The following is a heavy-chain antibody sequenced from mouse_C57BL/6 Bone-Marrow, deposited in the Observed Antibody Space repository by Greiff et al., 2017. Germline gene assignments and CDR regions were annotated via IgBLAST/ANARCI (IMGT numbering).Heavy chain of an antibody. V-gene: IGHV1-59*01. CDR2: IDPSDSYT. D-gene: IGHD1-1*01. J-gene: IGHJ2*01. CDR1: GYTFTSYW. Sequence: QVQLQQPGAELVRPGTSVKLSCKASGYTFTSYWMHWVKQRPGQGLEWIGVIDPSDSYTNYNQKFKGKATLTVDTSSSTAYMQLSSLTSEDSAVYYCARHGSSLFGYWGQGTTLTVSS. CDR3: ARHGSSLFGY.